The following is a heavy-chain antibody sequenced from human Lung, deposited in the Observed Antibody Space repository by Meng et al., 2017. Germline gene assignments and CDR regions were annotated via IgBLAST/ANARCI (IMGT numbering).Heavy chain of an antibody. J-gene: IGHJ4*02. CDR2: INPKSGDT. V-gene: IGHV1-2*06. CDR1: GYTFPDYW. CDR3: ARDEDISAAGKLFGDY. D-gene: IGHD6-13*01. Sequence: QGQVVQAGAGVKKPGASGKVSCKALGYTFPDYWLHWVRRAPGQGLEWMGRINPKSGDTHYAQRFQGRVTMTGDTSISTAYMELSGLRSDDTAMYYCARDEDISAAGKLFGDYWGQGTLVTVSS.